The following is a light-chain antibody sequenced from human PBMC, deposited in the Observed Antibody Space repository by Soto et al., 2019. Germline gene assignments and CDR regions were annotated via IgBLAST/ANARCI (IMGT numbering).Light chain of an antibody. CDR1: QSVDSN. J-gene: IGKJ5*01. CDR3: QQHSKWPIT. Sequence: EIVMTQSPGTLSLSPGETATLSCRASQSVDSNYLAWYQQKPGQAPRLLVYGISTRATDIPARFCGSGSGTEFTLTISSLQSEDFGIYYCQQHSKWPITFGQGTRLEIK. CDR2: GIS. V-gene: IGKV3-15*01.